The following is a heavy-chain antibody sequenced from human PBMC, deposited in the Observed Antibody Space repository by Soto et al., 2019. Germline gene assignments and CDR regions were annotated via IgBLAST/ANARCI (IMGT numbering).Heavy chain of an antibody. CDR1: GGSIRRGGYY. CDR2: INYSGST. CDR3: AREGGALNV. Sequence: QVQLQESGPGLEKPSQTLSLTCTVSGGSIRRGGYYWSWIRQHPGKGLEWIGYINYSGSTYYNPSRKSRVTRSVDRSKNQFSLKLSSVTAADTAVYYCAREGGALNVWGQGTTVTVSS. J-gene: IGHJ6*02. V-gene: IGHV4-31*03.